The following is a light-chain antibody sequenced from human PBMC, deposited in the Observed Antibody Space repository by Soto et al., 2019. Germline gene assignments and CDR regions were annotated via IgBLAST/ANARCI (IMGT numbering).Light chain of an antibody. CDR3: AAWEDSLNVRSVV. V-gene: IGLV1-44*01. CDR2: SNN. J-gene: IGLJ2*01. CDR1: SSNIGSNT. Sequence: QLVLTQPPSASGTPGQRVTISCSGSSSNIGSNTVNWYQQLPGTAPKLLIYSNNQRPSGVPDRFSGSKSGTSASLAISGLQSAEEADYYCAAWEDSLNVRSVVFGGGTKLTVL.